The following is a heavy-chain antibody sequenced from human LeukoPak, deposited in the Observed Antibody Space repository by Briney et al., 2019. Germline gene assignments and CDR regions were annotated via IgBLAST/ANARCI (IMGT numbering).Heavy chain of an antibody. D-gene: IGHD1-1*01. V-gene: IGHV3-23*01. CDR2: ISVRGGST. Sequence: GGSLRLSCAASGFTPTSYAMTWVRQAPGKGLEWVSVISVRGGSTYYADSVKGRFTISRDNSKNTLYVQMNSLRSYDTAVYYCARRQGTTLNFDYWGQGTLVTVSS. CDR3: ARRQGTTLNFDY. J-gene: IGHJ4*02. CDR1: GFTPTSYA.